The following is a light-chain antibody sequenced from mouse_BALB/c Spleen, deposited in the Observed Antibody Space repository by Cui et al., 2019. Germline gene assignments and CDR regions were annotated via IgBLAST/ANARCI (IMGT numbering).Light chain of an antibody. J-gene: IGKJ2*01. CDR2: RAN. Sequence: DIKMTQSPSSMYASLGERVTITCKASQDINSYLSWFQQKPGKSPKTLIYRANRLVDGVPSRFSGSGSGQDYSLTISSLEYEDMGIYYCLQYDEFPYTLGGGTKLEIK. V-gene: IGKV14-111*01. CDR1: QDINSY. CDR3: LQYDEFPYT.